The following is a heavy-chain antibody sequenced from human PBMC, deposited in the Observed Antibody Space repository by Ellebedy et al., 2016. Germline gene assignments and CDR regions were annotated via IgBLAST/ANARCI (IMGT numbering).Heavy chain of an antibody. CDR1: GLTLSDHY. V-gene: IGHV3-30*03. D-gene: IGHD6-19*01. J-gene: IGHJ4*02. Sequence: GESLKISXGGSGLTLSDHYMDWVRQVPGKGLEWVAVIAPGENIQNYVDSVKGRFTISRDNPTNTVYLQMDSLRAEDAAVYYCAREGHSSGHAGDFDVWGQGTLVTVSS. CDR3: AREGHSSGHAGDFDV. CDR2: IAPGENIQ.